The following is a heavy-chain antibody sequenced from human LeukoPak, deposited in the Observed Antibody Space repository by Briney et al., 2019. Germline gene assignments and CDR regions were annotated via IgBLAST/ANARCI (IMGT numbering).Heavy chain of an antibody. D-gene: IGHD6-19*01. Sequence: SETLSLTCTVSGDSINNNIYSWGWVRQPPGIGLEWIGSIHYSGNTYYNPSLKSRVTVSLETSKNQFSLKLSSVTAADTAVYYCARFGSGWHYFDYWGQGTLVTVSS. V-gene: IGHV4-39*07. CDR1: GDSINNNIYS. CDR2: IHYSGNT. J-gene: IGHJ4*02. CDR3: ARFGSGWHYFDY.